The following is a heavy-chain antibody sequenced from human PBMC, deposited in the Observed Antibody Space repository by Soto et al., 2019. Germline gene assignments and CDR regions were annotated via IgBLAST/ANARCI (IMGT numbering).Heavy chain of an antibody. V-gene: IGHV1-69*01. CDR1: GGSFSNYA. Sequence: QVQLVQSGAEVKMPGSSVRVSCKASGGSFSNYAISWVRQAPGQGLEWMGGIIPMFGIGNYAEKFLGRVTITADESTSTSHMEPSSLRSEDTAVYFCARAYRENYFYAMDVWGQGTTVTVSS. CDR2: IIPMFGIG. D-gene: IGHD1-26*01. J-gene: IGHJ6*02. CDR3: ARAYRENYFYAMDV.